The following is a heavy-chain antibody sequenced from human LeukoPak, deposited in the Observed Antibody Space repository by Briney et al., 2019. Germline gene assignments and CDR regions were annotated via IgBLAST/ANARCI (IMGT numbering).Heavy chain of an antibody. D-gene: IGHD4-23*01. V-gene: IGHV3-21*01. Sequence: GGSLRLSCAASGFTFTSYSMNWVRQAPGKGLEWVSSISSGSSYIYYADSVKGRFTISRDNAKNSLYLQMNSLRAEDTAVYYCARDGDYGGNPGWVDYWGQGTLVTVSS. CDR1: GFTFTSYS. J-gene: IGHJ4*02. CDR2: ISSGSSYI. CDR3: ARDGDYGGNPGWVDY.